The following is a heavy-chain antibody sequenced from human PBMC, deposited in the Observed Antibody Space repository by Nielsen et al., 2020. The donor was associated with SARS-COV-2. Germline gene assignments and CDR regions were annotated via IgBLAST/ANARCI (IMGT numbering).Heavy chain of an antibody. V-gene: IGHV4-34*01. J-gene: IGHJ6*02. CDR2: INHSGST. Sequence: WIRQPPGKGLEWIGEINHSGSTNYNPSLKSRVTISVDTSKNQFSLKLSSVTAADTAAYYCARGRYSGYDPTIYYYYGMDVWGQGTTVTVSS. D-gene: IGHD5-12*01. CDR3: ARGRYSGYDPTIYYYYGMDV.